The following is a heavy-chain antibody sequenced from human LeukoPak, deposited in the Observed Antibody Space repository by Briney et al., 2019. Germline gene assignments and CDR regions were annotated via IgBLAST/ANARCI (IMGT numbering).Heavy chain of an antibody. D-gene: IGHD3-22*01. J-gene: IGHJ4*02. CDR3: ARRITMIAGYYFDY. CDR2: IYYSGST. V-gene: IGHV4-59*08. Sequence: SETLSLTCTVSGGSISSYYWSWIRQPPGKGLEWIGCIYYSGSTNYNPSLKSRVTISVDTSKNQFSLKLSSVTAADTAVYYCARRITMIAGYYFDYWGQGTLVTVSS. CDR1: GGSISSYY.